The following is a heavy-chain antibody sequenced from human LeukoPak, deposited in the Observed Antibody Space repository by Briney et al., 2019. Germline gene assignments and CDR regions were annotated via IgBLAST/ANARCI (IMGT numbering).Heavy chain of an antibody. CDR1: GFIFSSYA. J-gene: IGHJ4*01. Sequence: PGGSLRLSCAASGFIFSSYAMSWVRQAPGKGLEWVSAINGSGGSTYYADSVKGRFTISRDNSKNTLYLQMNSLTAEDTAVYYCARDRGSAYDTSFDTWGQRSLVTVSS. CDR2: INGSGGST. D-gene: IGHD5-12*01. CDR3: ARDRGSAYDTSFDT. V-gene: IGHV3-23*01.